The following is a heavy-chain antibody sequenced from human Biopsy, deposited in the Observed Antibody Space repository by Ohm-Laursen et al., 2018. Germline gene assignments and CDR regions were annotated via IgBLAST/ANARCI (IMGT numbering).Heavy chain of an antibody. Sequence: SMTVSCKTSGYTFINYDIHWVRQASGQGLEWMGWMNPKSGETGYAHKFQGRVTMSRNTSISTANLEMSSLRSEDTAVYYCARGRLSGTRRALDIWGQGTMVTVSS. V-gene: IGHV1-8*01. CDR3: ARGRLSGTRRALDI. CDR2: MNPKSGET. CDR1: GYTFINYD. J-gene: IGHJ3*02. D-gene: IGHD1-7*01.